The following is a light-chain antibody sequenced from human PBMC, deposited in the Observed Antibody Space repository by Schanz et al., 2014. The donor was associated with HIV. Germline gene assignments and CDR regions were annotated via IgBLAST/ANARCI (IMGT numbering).Light chain of an antibody. CDR1: QSVDSGY. J-gene: IGKJ4*01. CDR2: GAS. CDR3: QQCSNSPLT. V-gene: IGKV3-20*01. Sequence: IVLTQSPGTLSLSPGERATLSCRASQSVDSGYLAWYQQKPGQAPRLLIYGASRRATGVPDRFSGSGSGTDFTLTISRLEPEDFAVYYCQQCSNSPLTFGGGTKVEIK.